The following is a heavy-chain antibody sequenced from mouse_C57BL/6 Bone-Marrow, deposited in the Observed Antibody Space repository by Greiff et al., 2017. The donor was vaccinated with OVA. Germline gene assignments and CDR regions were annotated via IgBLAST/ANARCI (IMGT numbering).Heavy chain of an antibody. J-gene: IGHJ1*03. V-gene: IGHV1-81*01. CDR1: GYTFTSYG. CDR2: IYPRSGNT. CDR3: AVEGLYSNYVDWYFDV. Sequence: VQLQQSGAELARPGASVKLSCKASGYTFTSYGISWVKQRTGQGLEWIGEIYPRSGNTYYNEKFKGKATLTADKSSSTAYMELRSLTSEDSAVYCGAVEGLYSNYVDWYFDVWGTGTTVTVSS. D-gene: IGHD2-5*01.